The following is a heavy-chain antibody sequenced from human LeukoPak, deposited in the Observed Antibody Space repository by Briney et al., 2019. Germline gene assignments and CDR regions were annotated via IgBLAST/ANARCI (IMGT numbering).Heavy chain of an antibody. CDR2: IYPGDSDK. Sequence: GESLKISCKGSGYSFTNYWIGWVRQMPGKGLEWMGIIYPGDSDKRYSPSFQGQVTISADKSISTAYLQWSSLKASDTAMYYCARRFADSSGYYYFFDYWGQGTLVTVSS. CDR1: GYSFTNYW. J-gene: IGHJ4*02. CDR3: ARRFADSSGYYYFFDY. V-gene: IGHV5-51*01. D-gene: IGHD3-22*01.